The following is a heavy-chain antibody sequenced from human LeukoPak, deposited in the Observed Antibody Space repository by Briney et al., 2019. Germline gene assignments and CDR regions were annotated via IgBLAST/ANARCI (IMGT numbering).Heavy chain of an antibody. Sequence: GGSLRLSCAASGFTFSNYWMHWVRQAPGKGLVWVSRINGDVSHTIYADSVKGRFTISRDNAKNTLYLQMRSLRAEDTAVYYCVRDWDHFDFDSWGQGTLVTVSS. V-gene: IGHV3-74*01. CDR2: INGDVSHT. D-gene: IGHD3-9*01. CDR3: VRDWDHFDFDS. CDR1: GFTFSNYW. J-gene: IGHJ5*01.